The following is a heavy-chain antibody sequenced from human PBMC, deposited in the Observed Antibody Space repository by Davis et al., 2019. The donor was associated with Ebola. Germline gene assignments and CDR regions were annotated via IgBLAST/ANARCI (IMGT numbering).Heavy chain of an antibody. CDR2: ISAYNGNT. CDR3: AREAYAAGGGDY. CDR1: GYTFTSYG. D-gene: IGHD2-15*01. V-gene: IGHV1-18*01. J-gene: IGHJ4*02. Sequence: ASVKVSCKASGYTFTSYGISWVRQAPGQGLEWMGWISAYNGNTNYAQKFQGRVTITADESTSTAYMELSSLRSEDTAVYYCAREAYAAGGGDYWGQGTLVTVSS.